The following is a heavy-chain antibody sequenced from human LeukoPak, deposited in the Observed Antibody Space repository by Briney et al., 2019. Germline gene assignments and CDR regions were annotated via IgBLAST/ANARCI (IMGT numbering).Heavy chain of an antibody. Sequence: GGSLRLSCAASGFTFSSYAMHWVRQAPGKGLEWVAVISYDGSNKYYADSVKGRFTISRDNSKNTLYLQMNSLRAEDTAVYYCARDRAAAADYWGQGTLVTVSS. D-gene: IGHD6-13*01. CDR1: GFTFSSYA. J-gene: IGHJ4*02. CDR3: ARDRAAAADY. CDR2: ISYDGSNK. V-gene: IGHV3-30-3*01.